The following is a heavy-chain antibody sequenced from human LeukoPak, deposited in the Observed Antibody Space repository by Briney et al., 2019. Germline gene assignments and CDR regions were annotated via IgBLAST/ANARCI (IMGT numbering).Heavy chain of an antibody. CDR2: ISSSSSYI. D-gene: IGHD3-22*01. J-gene: IGHJ4*02. Sequence: GGSLRLSCAASGFTFSSYSMNWVRQAPGKGLEWVSSISSSSSYIYYADSVKGRFTISRDNDKNSMYMQMNSLRAEDTALYYCARVLVNYYDDPTTLPPGCLDYWGQGTLVTVS. CDR1: GFTFSSYS. V-gene: IGHV3-21*01. CDR3: ARVLVNYYDDPTTLPPGCLDY.